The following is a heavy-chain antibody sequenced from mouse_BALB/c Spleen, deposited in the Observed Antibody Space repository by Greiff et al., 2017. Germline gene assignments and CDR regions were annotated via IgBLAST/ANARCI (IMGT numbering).Heavy chain of an antibody. Sequence: EVQLQQSGPSLVKPSQTLSLTCSVTGDSITSGYWNWIRKFPGNKLEYMGYISYSGSTYYNPSLKSRISITRDTSKNQYYLQLNSVTTEDTATYYCALITTATWGFAYWGQGTLVTVSA. D-gene: IGHD1-2*01. CDR3: ALITTATWGFAY. CDR2: ISYSGST. J-gene: IGHJ3*01. CDR1: GDSITSGY. V-gene: IGHV3-8*02.